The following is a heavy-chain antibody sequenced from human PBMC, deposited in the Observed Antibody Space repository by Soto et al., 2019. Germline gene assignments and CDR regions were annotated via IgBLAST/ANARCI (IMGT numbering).Heavy chain of an antibody. Sequence: GGSLRLSCAASGFTFNSHAMSWVRQAPGKGLEWVAGISPSGGTTYYPDSVKGRFTISRDNSKASLYLEMNSLRDDDSAIYYCAKCGFGRGLLTSMIILDSWGQGSLVTVSS. CDR1: GFTFNSHA. J-gene: IGHJ4*02. CDR3: AKCGFGRGLLTSMIILDS. CDR2: ISPSGGTT. V-gene: IGHV3-23*01. D-gene: IGHD1-26*01.